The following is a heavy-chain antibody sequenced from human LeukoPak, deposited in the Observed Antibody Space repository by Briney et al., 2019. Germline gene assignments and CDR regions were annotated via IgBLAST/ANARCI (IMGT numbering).Heavy chain of an antibody. J-gene: IGHJ4*02. CDR1: GGSISSGGYY. CDR2: IYTSGST. V-gene: IGHV4-61*02. CDR3: ARETIGLARYFDY. Sequence: SETLSLTCTVSGGSISSGGYYWSWIRQPAGKGLEWIGRIYTSGSTNYNPSLKSRVTMSVDTSKNQFSLNLSSVTAADTAFYYCARETIGLARYFDYWGQGTLVTVSS. D-gene: IGHD4/OR15-4a*01.